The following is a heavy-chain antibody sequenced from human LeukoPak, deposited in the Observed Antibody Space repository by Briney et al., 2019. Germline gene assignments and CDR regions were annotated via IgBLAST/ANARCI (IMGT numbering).Heavy chain of an antibody. CDR3: AGGGHFGY. CDR1: GFPFGSYG. CDR2: ISHEGSKT. J-gene: IGHJ4*02. V-gene: IGHV3-30*03. D-gene: IGHD2-15*01. Sequence: GGSLRLTCEASGFPFGSYGIHWVRQVSGKGLEWVAVISHEGSKTYYADSVKGRFSMSRDNSKNMVYLQMDSLRVEDTAVYYCAGGGHFGYWGQGTLVTVSS.